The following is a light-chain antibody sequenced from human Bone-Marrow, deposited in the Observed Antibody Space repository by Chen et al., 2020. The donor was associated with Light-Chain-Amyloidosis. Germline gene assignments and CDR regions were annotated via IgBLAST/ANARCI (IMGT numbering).Light chain of an antibody. CDR1: QGISNW. CDR2: AAS. Sequence: DIRMTQSPSSVSASVGDRVTISCRASQGISNWLAWYQQKPGTAPKLLIFAASTLHSGVPSRFSGSGSGTDFTLTISSLQAEDFATYDCQQANSFPFTFGPGTTVDVK. CDR3: QQANSFPFT. V-gene: IGKV1-12*01. J-gene: IGKJ3*01.